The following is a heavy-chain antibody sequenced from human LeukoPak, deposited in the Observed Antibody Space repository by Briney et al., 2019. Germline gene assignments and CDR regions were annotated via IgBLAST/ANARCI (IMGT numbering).Heavy chain of an antibody. Sequence: SETLSLTCTVSGGSISSYYWSWIRQPPGKGLEWIGYIYYSGSTNYNPSLKSRVTISVDTSKNQFSLKLSSVTAADTAVYYCARGGPWGYDPDDYFDYWGQGTLVTVSS. D-gene: IGHD7-27*01. J-gene: IGHJ4*02. CDR3: ARGGPWGYDPDDYFDY. CDR1: GGSISSYY. V-gene: IGHV4-59*01. CDR2: IYYSGST.